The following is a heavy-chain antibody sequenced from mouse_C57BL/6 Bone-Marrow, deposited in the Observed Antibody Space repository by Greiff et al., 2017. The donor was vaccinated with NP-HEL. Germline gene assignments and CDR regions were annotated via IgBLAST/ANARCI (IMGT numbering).Heavy chain of an antibody. J-gene: IGHJ4*01. Sequence: EVMLVESGGGLVKPGGSLKLSCAASGFTFSSYAMSWVRQTPEKRLEWVATISDGGSYTYYPDNVKGRFTISRDNAKNNLYLQMSHLKSEDTAMYYCARDWTTVVGAMDYWGQGTSVTASS. CDR2: ISDGGSYT. D-gene: IGHD1-1*01. V-gene: IGHV5-4*01. CDR1: GFTFSSYA. CDR3: ARDWTTVVGAMDY.